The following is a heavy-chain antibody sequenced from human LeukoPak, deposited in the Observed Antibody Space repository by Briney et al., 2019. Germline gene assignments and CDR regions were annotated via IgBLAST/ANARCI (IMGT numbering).Heavy chain of an antibody. V-gene: IGHV3-30-3*01. D-gene: IGHD3-22*01. CDR1: GFTFSSYA. J-gene: IGHJ4*02. CDR3: AKDYYDSSGYSPFFDY. Sequence: GGSLRLSCAASGFTFSSYAMHWVRQAPGKGLEWVAVISYDGSNKYYADSVKGRFTISRDNSKNTLYLQMNGLRAEDTALYYCAKDYYDSSGYSPFFDYWGQGTLVTVSS. CDR2: ISYDGSNK.